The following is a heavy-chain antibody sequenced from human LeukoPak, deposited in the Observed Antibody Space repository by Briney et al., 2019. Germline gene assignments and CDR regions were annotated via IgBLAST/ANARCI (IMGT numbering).Heavy chain of an antibody. Sequence: SETLSLTCTVSGGSISSSGYYWGWIRQPPGKGLEWIGSIYYSGSTYYNPSLKSRVTISVDTSKNQFSLKLSSVTAADTAVYYCARLRNYYDSSGYVYYFDYWGQGTLVTVSS. V-gene: IGHV4-39*01. CDR3: ARLRNYYDSSGYVYYFDY. D-gene: IGHD3-22*01. J-gene: IGHJ4*02. CDR1: GGSISSSGYY. CDR2: IYYSGST.